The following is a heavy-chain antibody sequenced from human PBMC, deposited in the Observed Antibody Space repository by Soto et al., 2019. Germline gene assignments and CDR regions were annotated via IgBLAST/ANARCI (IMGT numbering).Heavy chain of an antibody. CDR2: IRSKAYGGTT. D-gene: IGHD3-3*01. J-gene: IGHJ6*02. CDR3: TRDSPYDFWSGYYYGMDV. Sequence: PGGSLRLSCTASGFTFGDYAMSWFRQAPGKGLEWVGFIRSKAYGGTTEYAASVKGRFTISRDDSKSIAYLQMNSLKNEDTAVYYCTRDSPYDFWSGYYYGMDVGGQGTTVTVSS. CDR1: GFTFGDYA. V-gene: IGHV3-49*03.